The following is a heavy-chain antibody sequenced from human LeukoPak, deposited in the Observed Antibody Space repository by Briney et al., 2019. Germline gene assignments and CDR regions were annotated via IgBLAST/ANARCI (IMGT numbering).Heavy chain of an antibody. V-gene: IGHV3-74*01. Sequence: GGSLRLPCAASGFTFSSYWMHWVRQPPGKGLVWVSRINIDGSSVIYADSVKGRFTISRDNAKNTLYLQMNSLRAEDTAIYYCASYNSGALDSWGQGTLVTVSS. CDR1: GFTFSSYW. CDR3: ASYNSGALDS. CDR2: INIDGSSV. J-gene: IGHJ4*02. D-gene: IGHD1-20*01.